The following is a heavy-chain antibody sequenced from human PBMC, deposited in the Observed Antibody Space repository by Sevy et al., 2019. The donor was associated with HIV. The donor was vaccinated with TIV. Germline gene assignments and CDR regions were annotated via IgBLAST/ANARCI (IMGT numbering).Heavy chain of an antibody. Sequence: SETLSLTCTVSGGSISSSSYYWGWIRQPPGKGLGWIGSIYYSGSTYYNPSLKSRFTISVDTSKNQFSLKLSSVTAADTAVYYCARLSRKINWFDPWGQGTLVTVSS. CDR2: IYYSGST. V-gene: IGHV4-39*01. CDR3: ARLSRKINWFDP. CDR1: GGSISSSSYY. J-gene: IGHJ5*02.